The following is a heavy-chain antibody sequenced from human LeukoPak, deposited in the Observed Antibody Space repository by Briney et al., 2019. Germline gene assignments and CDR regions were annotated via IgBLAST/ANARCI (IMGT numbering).Heavy chain of an antibody. CDR3: ARELGAFDI. D-gene: IGHD7-27*01. V-gene: IGHV3-21*01. J-gene: IGHJ3*02. CDR1: EFTFSAYS. Sequence: GGSLRLSCAASEFTFSAYSMNWVRQAPGKGLEWVSSISSSSSYIYYADSLKGRFTISRDNAKNSLYLQMNSLRAEDTAVYYCARELGAFDIWGQGTMVTVSS. CDR2: ISSSSSYI.